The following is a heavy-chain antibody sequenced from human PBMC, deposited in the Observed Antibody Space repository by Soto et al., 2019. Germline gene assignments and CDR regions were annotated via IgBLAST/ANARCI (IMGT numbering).Heavy chain of an antibody. CDR1: GGSVSSGSYY. Sequence: PSETLSLTCTASGGSVSSGSYYWSWIRQPPGKGLEWIGYIYYSGSTNYNPSLKSRVTISVDTSKNQFSLKLSSVTAADAAVYYCARAPIYCTNGVCYLENNWFDPWGQGTLVTVSS. J-gene: IGHJ5*02. V-gene: IGHV4-61*01. CDR2: IYYSGST. CDR3: ARAPIYCTNGVCYLENNWFDP. D-gene: IGHD2-8*01.